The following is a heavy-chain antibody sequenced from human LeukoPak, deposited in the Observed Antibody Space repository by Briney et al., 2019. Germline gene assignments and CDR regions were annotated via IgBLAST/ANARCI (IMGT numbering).Heavy chain of an antibody. V-gene: IGHV3-30*04. Sequence: GGSLRLSCAASGFTFSNFAVHWVRQAPGKGLEWVAVISYDGSNKYYADSVKGRFTISRDNSKNTLYVQMNSLRAEDTAVYYCERGPSIAASPVDYWGQGTLVTVSS. CDR2: ISYDGSNK. CDR3: ERGPSIAASPVDY. J-gene: IGHJ4*02. CDR1: GFTFSNFA. D-gene: IGHD6-6*01.